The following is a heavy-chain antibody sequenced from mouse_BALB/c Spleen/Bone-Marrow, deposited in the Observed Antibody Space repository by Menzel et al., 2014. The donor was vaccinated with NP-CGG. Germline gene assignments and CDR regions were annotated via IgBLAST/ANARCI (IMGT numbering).Heavy chain of an antibody. Sequence: EVKLMESGGGLVQPGGSLKLSCAASRFDFSRYWMSWVRQAPGKGLEWIGEINPDSSTINYTPSLKDKFIISRDNAKNTLYLQMSKVRSEDTALYYCARLNYYGNFFVWGAGTTVTVSS. V-gene: IGHV4-1*02. CDR1: RFDFSRYW. CDR3: ARLNYYGNFFV. D-gene: IGHD1-1*01. CDR2: INPDSSTI. J-gene: IGHJ1*01.